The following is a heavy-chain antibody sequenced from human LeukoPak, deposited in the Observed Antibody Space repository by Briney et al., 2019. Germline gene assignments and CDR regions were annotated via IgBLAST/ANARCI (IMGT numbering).Heavy chain of an antibody. CDR3: ARRYGGWGAFDI. CDR1: EFTYSAYA. Sequence: GGSLRLSCAASEFTYSAYAMSWVRQAPGKGLEWVSTISGDGRSTFYADSVKGRFTISRDDSKTTLFLQMNSLRAEDTAIYYCARRYGGWGAFDIWGQGTVVTVSS. D-gene: IGHD4-23*01. CDR2: ISGDGRST. V-gene: IGHV3-23*01. J-gene: IGHJ3*02.